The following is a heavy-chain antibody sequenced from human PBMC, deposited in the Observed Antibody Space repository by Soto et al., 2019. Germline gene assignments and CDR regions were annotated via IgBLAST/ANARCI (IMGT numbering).Heavy chain of an antibody. CDR3: AREWPGFTIYGMALYDNGMDV. V-gene: IGHV3-20*04. D-gene: IGHD3-3*01. CDR1: GFTFDDYG. J-gene: IGHJ6*02. CDR2: INWNGGST. Sequence: GGSLRLSCAASGFTFDDYGMSWVRQAPGKGLEWVSGINWNGGSTGYADSVKGRFTISRDNAKNSLYLQMNSLRAEDTALYYCAREWPGFTIYGMALYDNGMDVWRQGTTVTVS.